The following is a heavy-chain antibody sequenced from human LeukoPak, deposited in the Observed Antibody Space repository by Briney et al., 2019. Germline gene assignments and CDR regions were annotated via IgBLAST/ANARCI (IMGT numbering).Heavy chain of an antibody. V-gene: IGHV4-39*07. Sequence: SETLSLTCTVSGGSISSSSYYWGWIRQPPGKGLEWIGSIYYSGSTYYNPSLKSRVTISIDTSKNQFSLKLSSVTAADTAVYCCAKATMTVWRPTLIDYWGQGTLVTVSS. D-gene: IGHD3-16*01. CDR3: AKATMTVWRPTLIDY. J-gene: IGHJ4*02. CDR2: IYYSGST. CDR1: GGSISSSSYY.